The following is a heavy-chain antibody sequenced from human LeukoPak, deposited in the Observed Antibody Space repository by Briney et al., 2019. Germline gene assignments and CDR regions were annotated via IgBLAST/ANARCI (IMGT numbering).Heavy chain of an antibody. CDR1: GFTFDDYA. CDR2: ISWNSGSI. V-gene: IGHV3-9*01. D-gene: IGHD3-22*01. CDR3: ARRQAVVVGY. Sequence: PGGFLRLSCAASGFTFDDYAMHWVRQAPGKGLEWVSGISWNSGSIGYADSVKGRFTISRDNAKNSLYLQMNSLRAEDTALYYCARRQAVVVGYWGQGTLVTVSS. J-gene: IGHJ4*02.